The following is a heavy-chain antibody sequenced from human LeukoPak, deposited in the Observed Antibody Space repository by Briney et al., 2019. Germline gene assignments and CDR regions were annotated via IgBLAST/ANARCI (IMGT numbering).Heavy chain of an antibody. V-gene: IGHV3-48*01. CDR2: ISSSSSTI. CDR3: ARNYDFWSGYYPVY. J-gene: IGHJ4*02. Sequence: GGSLRLSCAASGFTFSSYSMNWVRQAPGKGLEWVSYISSSSSTIYYADSVKGRFTISRDNAKNSLYLQMNSLSAEDTAVYYCARNYDFWSGYYPVYWGQGTLVTVSS. CDR1: GFTFSSYS. D-gene: IGHD3-3*01.